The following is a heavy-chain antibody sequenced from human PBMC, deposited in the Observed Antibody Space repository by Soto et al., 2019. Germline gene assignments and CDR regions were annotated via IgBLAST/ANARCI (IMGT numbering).Heavy chain of an antibody. CDR1: GGSISSSNW. CDR3: ARERMRRQHPLYYYYGMDV. Sequence: PSETLSLTCAVSGGSISSSNWWSWVRQPPGKGLEWIGEIYHSGSTNYNPSLKSRVTISVDKSKNQFSLKLSSVTAADTAVYYCARERMRRQHPLYYYYGMDVWGQGTTVTVSS. J-gene: IGHJ6*02. D-gene: IGHD6-13*01. V-gene: IGHV4-4*02. CDR2: IYHSGST.